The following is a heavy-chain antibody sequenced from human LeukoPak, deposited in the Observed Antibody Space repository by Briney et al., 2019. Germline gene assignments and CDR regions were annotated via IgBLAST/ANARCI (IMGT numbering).Heavy chain of an antibody. CDR2: IYYSGST. J-gene: IGHJ3*02. CDR3: ARDLSGYCSSTSCPLDAFDI. V-gene: IGHV4-61*08. CDR1: GGSISSGGYY. Sequence: SETLSLTCTVSGGSISSGGYYWSWIRQHPGKGLEWIGYIYYSGSTNYNPSLKSRVTMSVDTSKNQFSLKLSSVTAADTAVYYCARDLSGYCSSTSCPLDAFDIWGQGTMVTVSS. D-gene: IGHD2-2*01.